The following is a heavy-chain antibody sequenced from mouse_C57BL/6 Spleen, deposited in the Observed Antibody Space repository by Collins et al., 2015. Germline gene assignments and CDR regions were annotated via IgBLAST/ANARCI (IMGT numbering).Heavy chain of an antibody. J-gene: IGHJ3*01. CDR3: ARDYDGFHFAY. CDR2: IDPSNSET. Sequence: QVQLQQSGPELVRPGASVKMSCKALGXTFTNHWMHWVKQRPGQGLEWIGMIDPSNSETRLSQKFKDKATLNVDESSNTAYMQLSSLTSEDSAVFYCARDYDGFHFAYWGQGTLVTVSA. V-gene: IGHV1S127*01. CDR1: GXTFTNHW. D-gene: IGHD2-3*01.